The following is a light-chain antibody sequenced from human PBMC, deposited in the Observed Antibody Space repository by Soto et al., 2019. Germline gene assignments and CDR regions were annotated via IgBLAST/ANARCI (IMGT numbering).Light chain of an antibody. V-gene: IGLV2-8*01. CDR1: SSDVGVYNY. CDR2: GVT. J-gene: IGLJ1*01. Sequence: QSALTQPASVSGSPGQSITISCTGTSSDVGVYNYVSWYQQHPGKAPKLLIYGVTQRPSGVPDRFSSSKSCXTASLTVSGLQDEDEGYYYCSSYAGSNIYVFGTGTKVTVL. CDR3: SSYAGSNIYV.